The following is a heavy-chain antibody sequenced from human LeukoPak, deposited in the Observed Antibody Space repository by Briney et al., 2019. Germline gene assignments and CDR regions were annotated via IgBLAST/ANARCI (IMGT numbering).Heavy chain of an antibody. D-gene: IGHD1-26*01. CDR2: ISGSGGST. Sequence: GGSLRLSCAASGFTFSSYAMSWVRQAPGKGLGWVSAISGSGGSTYYADSVKGRFTISRDNSKNTLYLQMNSLRAEDTAVYYCAKAPHSILGYFDYWGQGTLVTVSS. J-gene: IGHJ4*02. V-gene: IGHV3-23*01. CDR1: GFTFSSYA. CDR3: AKAPHSILGYFDY.